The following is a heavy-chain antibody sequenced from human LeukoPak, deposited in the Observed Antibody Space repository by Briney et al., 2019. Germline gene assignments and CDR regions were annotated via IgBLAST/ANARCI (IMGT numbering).Heavy chain of an antibody. CDR1: GYTFTTYG. CDR2: ISAYNGYT. Sequence: ASVKVSCKASGYTFTTYGISWVRQAPGQGLEWMGWISAYNGYTKYAQKFQGRVTMTTDTSTSTAYMELRSLRSDDTAVYYCARDGQLTYYYDSSGPGTFDYWGQGTLVTVSS. D-gene: IGHD3-22*01. J-gene: IGHJ4*02. V-gene: IGHV1-18*01. CDR3: ARDGQLTYYYDSSGPGTFDY.